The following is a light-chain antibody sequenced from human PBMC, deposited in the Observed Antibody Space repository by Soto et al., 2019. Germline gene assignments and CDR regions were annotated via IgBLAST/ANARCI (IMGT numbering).Light chain of an antibody. CDR2: EVT. J-gene: IGLJ1*01. CDR3: SSHTSVNTRV. Sequence: QSALTQPASVSGSHGQSIAISCTGTSSDVGTYDYVSWYQQYPDKAPKLIIYEVTQRPSGVSNRFSGSKSGNTASLTISGLQAEDEADYYCSSHTSVNTRVFGTGTKVTVL. CDR1: SSDVGTYDY. V-gene: IGLV2-14*01.